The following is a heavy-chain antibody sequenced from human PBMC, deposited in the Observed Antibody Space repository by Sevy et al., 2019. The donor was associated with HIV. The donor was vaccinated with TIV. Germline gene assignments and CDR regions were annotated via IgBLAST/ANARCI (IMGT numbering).Heavy chain of an antibody. J-gene: IGHJ4*02. CDR3: AGENAWGRGYS. CDR1: GGSITSLY. CDR2: IYYNGHI. D-gene: IGHD1-26*01. V-gene: IGHV4-59*08. Sequence: SETLSLTCTVSGGSITSLYWNWIRQPPGKGLEWIANIYYNGHINYNPSLKSRVTLSLDTSKNQFSLRLGSGTAAGTAMYYCAGENAWGRGYSWGQGTLVTVSS.